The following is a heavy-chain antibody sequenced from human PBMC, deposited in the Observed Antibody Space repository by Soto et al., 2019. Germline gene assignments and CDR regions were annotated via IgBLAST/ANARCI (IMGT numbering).Heavy chain of an antibody. CDR2: IYYSGST. Sequence: PSETLSLTCSVSGGSMRSYYWSWIRQPPGKGLEWIGYIYYSGSTTYNPSLKSRVTMSVDTSKNQFSLNLTSVTAADTAVYYCAREHSSGYYSDYWGQGTLVTVSS. V-gene: IGHV4-59*01. CDR3: AREHSSGYYSDY. D-gene: IGHD3-22*01. J-gene: IGHJ4*02. CDR1: GGSMRSYY.